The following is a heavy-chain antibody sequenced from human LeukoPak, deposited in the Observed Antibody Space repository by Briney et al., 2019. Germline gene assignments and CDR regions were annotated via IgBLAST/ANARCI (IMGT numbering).Heavy chain of an antibody. D-gene: IGHD3-10*01. CDR2: FSYSGST. CDR3: ATVAVIRGVTYFDY. V-gene: IGHV4-59*01. J-gene: IGHJ4*02. Sequence: PSETLSLTCTVSGGSISSYDWSWIRQSPGKGLEWIGHFSYSGSTNYNPSLESRVTISVDTSKNQFSLKLRSVTAADTAVYYCATVAVIRGVTYFDYWGQGTLVTVSS. CDR1: GGSISSYD.